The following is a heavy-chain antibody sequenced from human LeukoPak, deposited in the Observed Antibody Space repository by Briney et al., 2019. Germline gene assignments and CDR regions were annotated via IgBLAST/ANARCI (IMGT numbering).Heavy chain of an antibody. D-gene: IGHD6-19*01. CDR2: IYPGDSDT. CDR1: GYSFTSYW. CDR3: ARSAVSLLPEERIAVAGEYYFDY. J-gene: IGHJ4*02. V-gene: IGHV5-51*01. Sequence: GESLKISCKGSGYSFTSYWIGWVRQMPGKGLEWMGIIYPGDSDTRYSPSFQGQVTISADKSISTAYLQWSSLKASDTAMYYCARSAVSLLPEERIAVAGEYYFDYWGQGTLVTVSS.